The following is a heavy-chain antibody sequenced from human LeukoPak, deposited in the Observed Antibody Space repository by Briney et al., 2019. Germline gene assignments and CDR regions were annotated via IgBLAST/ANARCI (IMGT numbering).Heavy chain of an antibody. CDR3: ARGPLDSGYTYFDY. CDR2: FSYSGST. J-gene: IGHJ4*02. Sequence: SETLSLTCAVSGGSVSSYYWSWIRQPPGKGLEWIGYFSYSGSTDYNPSLKSRVTISVDTSKNQFSLKLSSVTAADTAVYYCARGPLDSGYTYFDYWGQGTLVSVAS. D-gene: IGHD5-12*01. V-gene: IGHV4-59*02. CDR1: GGSVSSYY.